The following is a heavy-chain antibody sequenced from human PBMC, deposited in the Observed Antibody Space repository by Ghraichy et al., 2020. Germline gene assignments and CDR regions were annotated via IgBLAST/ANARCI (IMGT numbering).Heavy chain of an antibody. D-gene: IGHD6-19*01. Sequence: LSLTCAPSGFTFSRYSMNWVRQAPGKGLEWVSSISASGSYKYYADSVRGRFTVSRDNAKNSLYLQMDSLRVEDTAVYYCSGAVYSSGWHYFDYWGQGTLVTVSS. J-gene: IGHJ4*02. CDR3: SGAVYSSGWHYFDY. V-gene: IGHV3-21*01. CDR2: ISASGSYK. CDR1: GFTFSRYS.